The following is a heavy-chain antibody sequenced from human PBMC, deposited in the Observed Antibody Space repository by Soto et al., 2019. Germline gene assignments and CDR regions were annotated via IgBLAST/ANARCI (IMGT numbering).Heavy chain of an antibody. CDR2: ISSSSDYT. D-gene: IGHD1-7*01. CDR3: TRGGVRGTTSRGQVYN. CDR1: GFTFSDYY. J-gene: IGHJ4*02. Sequence: QVQVVESGGGLVKPGGSLRLSCAASGFTFSDYYMNWIRQAPGKGLEWVSYISSSSDYTKYADSVKGRFTISRDNAKSPPSLLTNSLRAEDTAVYYCTRGGVRGTTSRGQVYNWGQGTLVTVSS. V-gene: IGHV3-11*06.